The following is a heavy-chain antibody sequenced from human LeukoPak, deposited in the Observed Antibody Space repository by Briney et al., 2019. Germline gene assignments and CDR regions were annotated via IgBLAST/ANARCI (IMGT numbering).Heavy chain of an antibody. CDR2: IKSDGSVT. Sequence: GGSLRLSCAASGFTFSRYWMDWVRQAPGKGLVWVSRIKSDGSVTTYADSVKGRFTISRDNAKNTLYLQMNSPRAEDTAVYYCARADGSSWGQGTLVTVSS. V-gene: IGHV3-74*01. J-gene: IGHJ4*02. D-gene: IGHD6-13*01. CDR3: ARADGSS. CDR1: GFTFSRYW.